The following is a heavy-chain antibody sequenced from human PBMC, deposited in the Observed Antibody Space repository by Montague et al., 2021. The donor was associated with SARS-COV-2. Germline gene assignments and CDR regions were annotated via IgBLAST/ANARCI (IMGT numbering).Heavy chain of an antibody. D-gene: IGHD3-22*01. CDR2: IYYTGNT. CDR1: GGSITNYIDY. J-gene: IGHJ3*01. V-gene: IGHV4-39*02. CDR3: ARLKRYFDSSGSPSAFDF. Sequence: SETLSLTCTVSGGSITNYIDYWAWIRQPPGKGPEWIGSIYYTGNTYYNPSLKSRVTISVVTSKNHFTLKLSSVTAAETAVYYCARLKRYFDSSGSPSAFDFWGQGTLVTVSS.